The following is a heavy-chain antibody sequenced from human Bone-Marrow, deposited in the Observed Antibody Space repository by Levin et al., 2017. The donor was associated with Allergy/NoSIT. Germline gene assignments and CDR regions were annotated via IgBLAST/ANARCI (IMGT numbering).Heavy chain of an antibody. CDR2: IYHSGSA. Sequence: SETLSLTCTVSDYSVVGDYFWGWIRQPPGKGLEWIGSIYHSGSAFYCPSLKSRLTISVDTSKNQFSLQLTSVTAADTAVYYCARELNRGGNYIYWGQGTRVTVSS. CDR1: DYSVVGDYF. V-gene: IGHV4-38-2*02. J-gene: IGHJ4*02. CDR3: ARELNRGGNYIY. D-gene: IGHD1-26*01.